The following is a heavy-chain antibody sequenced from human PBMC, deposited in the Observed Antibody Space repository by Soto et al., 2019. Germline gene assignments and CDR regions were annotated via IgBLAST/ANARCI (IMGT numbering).Heavy chain of an antibody. CDR2: ISYSGST. D-gene: IGHD2-15*01. CDR3: ARRNSGRNWLDS. Sequence: PSETLSLTCTVSGGSISSYYWTWIRQPPGKGLEWIGYISYSGSTNYNPSLKSRVTISADTSKNQFSLKLNSVTAADTAVYYCARRNSGRNWLDSWGQGTLVTVSS. CDR1: GGSISSYY. J-gene: IGHJ5*01. V-gene: IGHV4-59*01.